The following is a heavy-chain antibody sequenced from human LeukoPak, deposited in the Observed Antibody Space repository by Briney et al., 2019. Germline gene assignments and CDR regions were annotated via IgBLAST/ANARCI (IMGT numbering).Heavy chain of an antibody. CDR3: AKSPYNYDILTGPDY. Sequence: GGSLRLSCAASRFTFSSYAMHWVRQAAGKGLEWVSFISGSGGSTYYADSVKGRFTVSRDNSKNTLYLQMNGLRAEDTAVYYCAKSPYNYDILTGPDYWGQGTLVTVSS. CDR2: ISGSGGST. V-gene: IGHV3-23*01. D-gene: IGHD3-9*01. CDR1: RFTFSSYA. J-gene: IGHJ4*02.